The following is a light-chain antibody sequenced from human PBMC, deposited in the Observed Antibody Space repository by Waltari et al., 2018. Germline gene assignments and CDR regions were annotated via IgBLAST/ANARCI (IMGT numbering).Light chain of an antibody. CDR3: QQQTYWPPGT. CDR1: QSVGSN. J-gene: IGKJ1*01. V-gene: IGKV3-15*01. Sequence: ETVMTQSPATLSVSPGERVSLSCRASQSVGSNLAWYQQRPGQAPRLLIYGASTRATAIPARFRGSGSGTPVPLTISSPKSEALAVYYCQQQTYWPPGTFGQGTKVEIK. CDR2: GAS.